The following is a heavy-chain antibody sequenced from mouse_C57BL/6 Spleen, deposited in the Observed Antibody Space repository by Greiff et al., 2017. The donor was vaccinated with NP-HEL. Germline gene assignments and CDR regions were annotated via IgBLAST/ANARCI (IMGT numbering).Heavy chain of an antibody. CDR3: ARSGTTVVADYAMDY. Sequence: VQLQQPGPELVKPGASVKISCKASGYSFTGYYMHWVKQSHGNILDWIGYIYPYNGVSSYNQKFKGKATLTVDKSSSTAYMELRSLTSEDSAVYYCARSGTTVVADYAMDYWGQGTSVTVSS. CDR2: IYPYNGVS. J-gene: IGHJ4*01. D-gene: IGHD1-1*01. V-gene: IGHV1-31*01. CDR1: GYSFTGYY.